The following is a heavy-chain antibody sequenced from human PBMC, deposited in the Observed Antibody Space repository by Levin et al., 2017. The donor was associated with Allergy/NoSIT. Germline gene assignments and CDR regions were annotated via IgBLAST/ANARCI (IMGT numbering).Heavy chain of an antibody. D-gene: IGHD3-10*01. V-gene: IGHV3-7*01. CDR3: ARFLLWFGEYGMDV. CDR1: GFTFSSYW. CDR2: IKQDGSEK. J-gene: IGHJ6*02. Sequence: GGSLRLSCAASGFTFSSYWMSWVRQAPGKGLEWVANIKQDGSEKYYVDSVKGRFTISRDNAKNSLYLQMNSLRAEDTAVYYCARFLLWFGEYGMDVWGQGTTVTVSS.